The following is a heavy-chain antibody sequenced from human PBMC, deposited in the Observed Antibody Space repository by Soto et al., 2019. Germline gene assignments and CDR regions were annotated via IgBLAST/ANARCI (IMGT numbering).Heavy chain of an antibody. V-gene: IGHV3-64*01. D-gene: IGHD6-6*01. CDR2: ISSNGVGT. CDR3: ARRARPDFYYMDF. Sequence: GRSMRLSCAASGFTLRGYAMDWVRKVPGKGLEYVSGISSNGVGTYYANSVQGRFTISRDNSKNTVYLQMGSLRPEDMAVYYCARRARPDFYYMDFWGKGTTVTVSS. J-gene: IGHJ6*03. CDR1: GFTLRGYA.